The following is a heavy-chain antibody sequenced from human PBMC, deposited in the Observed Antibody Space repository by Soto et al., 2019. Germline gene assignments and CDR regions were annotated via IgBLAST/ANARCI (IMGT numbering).Heavy chain of an antibody. CDR2: IIPIFGTA. CDR3: AREIMIPGYSSGWNGYNWFDP. V-gene: IGHV1-69*13. D-gene: IGHD6-19*01. J-gene: IGHJ5*02. CDR1: GGTFSSYA. Sequence: VASVKVSCKASGGTFSSYAISWVRQAPGQGLEWMGGIIPIFGTANYAQKFQGRVTITADESTSTAYMKLSSLRSEDTAVYYCAREIMIPGYSSGWNGYNWFDPWGQGTLVTVSS.